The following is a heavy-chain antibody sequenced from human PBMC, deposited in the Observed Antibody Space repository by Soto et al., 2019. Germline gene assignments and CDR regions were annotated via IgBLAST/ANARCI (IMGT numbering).Heavy chain of an antibody. Sequence: QLQLQESGPGLVKPSETLSLTCTVPGGSVSSSSYYWGWVRQPPGKGLEWIGSVYYSGSTYYNPSLESRVTISVDKSKNQFSLKLMSLSAADTAVYYCGRLEGLATISYYFDYWGQGALVTVSS. CDR1: GGSVSSSSYY. CDR2: VYYSGST. V-gene: IGHV4-39*01. J-gene: IGHJ4*02. D-gene: IGHD3-9*01. CDR3: GRLEGLATISYYFDY.